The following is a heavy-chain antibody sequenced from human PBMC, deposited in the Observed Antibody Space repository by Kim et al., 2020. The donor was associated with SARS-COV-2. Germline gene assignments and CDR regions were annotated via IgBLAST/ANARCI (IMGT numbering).Heavy chain of an antibody. CDR2: IKSKTDGGTT. D-gene: IGHD3-9*01. V-gene: IGHV3-15*01. CDR1: GFTFSNAW. J-gene: IGHJ4*02. CDR3: TTDVGTFKYYDILTGHFDY. Sequence: GGSLRLSCAASGFTFSNAWMSWVRQAPGKGLEWVGRIKSKTDGGTTDYAAPVKGRFTISRDDSKNTLYLQMNSLKTEDTAVYYCTTDVGTFKYYDILTGHFDYWGQGTLVTVSS.